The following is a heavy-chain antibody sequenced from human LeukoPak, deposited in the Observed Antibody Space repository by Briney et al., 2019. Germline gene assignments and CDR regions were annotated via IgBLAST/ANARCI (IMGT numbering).Heavy chain of an antibody. V-gene: IGHV4-30-4*08. CDR1: GGSISSGDYY. J-gene: IGHJ4*02. CDR3: ARTAVLRYFDWLSIGFDY. Sequence: PSETLSLTCTVSGGSISSGDYYWSWIRQTPGKGLEWIGYIYYSGSTYYNPSLKSRVTISVDTSKNQFSLKLSSVTATDTAVYYCARTAVLRYFDWLSIGFDYWGQGTLVTVSS. D-gene: IGHD3-9*01. CDR2: IYYSGST.